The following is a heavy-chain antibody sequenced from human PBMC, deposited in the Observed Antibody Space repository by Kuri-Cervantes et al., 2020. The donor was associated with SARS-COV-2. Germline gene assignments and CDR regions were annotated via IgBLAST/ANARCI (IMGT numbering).Heavy chain of an antibody. CDR1: GFTFSSYS. CDR2: FMSDGTSP. Sequence: GGSLRLSCAASGFTFSSYSMNWVRQAPGKGLVWVSRFMSDGTSPSYADSVRGRFTISRDNAKNTLYLQMNSLRADDTAVYYCAKSDWFDPWGQGTLVTVSS. CDR3: AKSDWFDP. V-gene: IGHV3-74*01. J-gene: IGHJ5*02.